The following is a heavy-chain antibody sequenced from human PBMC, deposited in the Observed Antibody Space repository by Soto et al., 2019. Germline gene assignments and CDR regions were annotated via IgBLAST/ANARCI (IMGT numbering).Heavy chain of an antibody. CDR3: ARERVKHDSKSQPRGGGMDV. J-gene: IGHJ6*02. CDR2: IKQDGSEK. Sequence: GGSLRLSCAASGFTFSSYWMSWVRQAPGKGLEWVANIKQDGSEKYYVDSVKGRFTISRDNAKNSLYLQMNSLRAEDTAVYYCARERVKHDSKSQPRGGGMDVWGQGTTVTVS. D-gene: IGHD3-22*01. V-gene: IGHV3-7*01. CDR1: GFTFSSYW.